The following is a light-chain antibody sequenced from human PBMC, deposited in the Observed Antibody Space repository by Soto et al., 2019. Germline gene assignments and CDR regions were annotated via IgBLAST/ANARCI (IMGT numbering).Light chain of an antibody. CDR3: QQYKSFSPFT. V-gene: IGKV1-5*03. CDR2: KAS. J-gene: IGKJ4*01. CDR1: QSISSW. Sequence: DIQMTQSPSTLSASVGDRVIITCRASQSISSWLGWYQQKPGKAPKLLIYKASSLVSGVPSRFSGIGSGTHFTLTISSLQPDDFATYYCQQYKSFSPFTFGGGTKVDIK.